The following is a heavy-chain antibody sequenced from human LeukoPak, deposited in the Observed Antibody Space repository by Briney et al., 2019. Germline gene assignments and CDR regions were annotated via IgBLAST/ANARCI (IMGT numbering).Heavy chain of an antibody. J-gene: IGHJ4*02. CDR3: ARTTYYYDSSGYSLFDY. D-gene: IGHD3-22*01. CDR1: GGSISSSSYY. CDR2: IYYSGST. Sequence: PSETLSLTCTVSGGSISSSSYYWGWIHQPPGKGLEWIGSIYYSGSTYYNPSLKSRVTISVDTSKNQFSLKLSSVTAADTAVYYCARTTYYYDSSGYSLFDYWGQGTLVTVSS. V-gene: IGHV4-39*01.